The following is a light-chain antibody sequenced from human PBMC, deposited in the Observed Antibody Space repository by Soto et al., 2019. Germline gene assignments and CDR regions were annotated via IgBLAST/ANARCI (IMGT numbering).Light chain of an antibody. CDR3: QQYNRYWT. V-gene: IGKV1-5*03. J-gene: IGKJ1*01. Sequence: DIQMTQSPSTRSPSEGARVTIISRAIRSIISWLAWYQQKPGKAPKLLIYTASSLESGVPSRFSGSGSGTEFTLTISSLQPDDFATYYCQQYNRYWTFGQGTKVEIK. CDR1: RSIISW. CDR2: TAS.